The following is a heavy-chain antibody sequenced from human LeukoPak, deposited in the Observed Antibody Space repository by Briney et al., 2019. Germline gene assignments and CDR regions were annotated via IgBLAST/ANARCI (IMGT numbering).Heavy chain of an antibody. Sequence: ASVKVSCKVSGYTLTELSMHWVRQAPGKGVEWMGGFDPEDGETIYAQKFQGRVTMTEDTSTDTAYMELSSLRSEDTAVYYCATHRSVDTAMALDYWGQGTLVTVSS. CDR2: FDPEDGET. CDR3: ATHRSVDTAMALDY. V-gene: IGHV1-24*01. J-gene: IGHJ4*02. CDR1: GYTLTELS. D-gene: IGHD5-18*01.